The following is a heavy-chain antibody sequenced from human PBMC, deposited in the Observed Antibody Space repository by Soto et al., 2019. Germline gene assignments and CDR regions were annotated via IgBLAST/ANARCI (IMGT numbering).Heavy chain of an antibody. CDR2: MNPNSGNT. J-gene: IGHJ5*02. Sequence: QVQLVQSGAEVKKPGASVKVSCKASGYTFTSYDINWVRQATGQGLEWMGWMNPNSGNTGYAQKFQGRVTMTRNTAISTDYKEMSSLRSEDTAVYYCARSGQVGNWFDPWGQGPLVTVSS. D-gene: IGHD3-3*01. CDR1: GYTFTSYD. CDR3: ARSGQVGNWFDP. V-gene: IGHV1-8*01.